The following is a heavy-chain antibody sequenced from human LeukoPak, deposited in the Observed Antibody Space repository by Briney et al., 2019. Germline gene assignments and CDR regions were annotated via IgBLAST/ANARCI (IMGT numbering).Heavy chain of an antibody. J-gene: IGHJ4*02. V-gene: IGHV3-48*03. D-gene: IGHD5-18*01. CDR1: GFTFSSYE. Sequence: GGSLRLSCAASGFTFSSYEMNWVRQAPGKGLEWVSYISSSGSTIYYADSVKGRFTISRDNAENSLYLQMNSLRAEDTAVYYCAREMYSYGTPWYYFDYWGQGTLVTVSS. CDR3: AREMYSYGTPWYYFDY. CDR2: ISSSGSTI.